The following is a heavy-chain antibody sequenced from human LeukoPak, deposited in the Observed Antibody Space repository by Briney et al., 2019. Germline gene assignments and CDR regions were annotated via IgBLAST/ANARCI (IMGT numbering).Heavy chain of an antibody. CDR2: IKQEGSEK. D-gene: IGHD1-26*01. CDR1: GFTFSSSW. Sequence: PGGSLRLSCAASGFTFSSSWMTWVRQAPGKGREWGANIKQEGSEKNYVDSVKGRFTISRDNAKNSLYLQINSLRAEDTAVYYCASPKMDSGSYWRAFDIWGHGTMVTVSS. V-gene: IGHV3-7*01. CDR3: ASPKMDSGSYWRAFDI. J-gene: IGHJ3*02.